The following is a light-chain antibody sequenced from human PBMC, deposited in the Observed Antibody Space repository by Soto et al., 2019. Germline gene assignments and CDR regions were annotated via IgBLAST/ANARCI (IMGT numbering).Light chain of an antibody. J-gene: IGLJ1*01. CDR2: EGS. CDR1: SSDVGSYNL. Sequence: QSALTQPASVSGSPGQSTTISCTGTSSDVGSYNLVSWYQQHPGKAPKLMIYEGSKRPSGVSNRFSGSKSGNTASLTISGLQAEDEADYYCCSYAGSSTSLYVFGTGPKVTVL. CDR3: CSYAGSSTSLYV. V-gene: IGLV2-23*01.